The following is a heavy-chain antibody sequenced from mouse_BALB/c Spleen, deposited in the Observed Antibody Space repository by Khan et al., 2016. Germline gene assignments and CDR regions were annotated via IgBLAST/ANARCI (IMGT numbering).Heavy chain of an antibody. Sequence: QVQLQQSGAELMKPGASVKISCKATGYTFSSYWIEWVKQRPGHGLEWIGEILPGTGNTNYNEKFKGKATFTADTSSNTAYMQLSSLTSEDPAVYYCARAFYGHYYAMDYWGQGTSVTVSS. D-gene: IGHD2-10*01. CDR2: ILPGTGNT. CDR1: GYTFSSYW. J-gene: IGHJ4*01. CDR3: ARAFYGHYYAMDY. V-gene: IGHV1-9*01.